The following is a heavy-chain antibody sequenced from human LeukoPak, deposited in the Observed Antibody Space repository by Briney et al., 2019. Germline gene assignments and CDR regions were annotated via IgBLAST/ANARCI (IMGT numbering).Heavy chain of an antibody. CDR2: IYSGGST. D-gene: IGHD2-15*01. Sequence: PGGSLRLSCAASGFTVSSNYMGWVRQAPGKGLEWVSVIYSGGSTYYADSVKGRFTISRDNSKNTLYLQMNSLRAEDTAVYYCAREVRVVAAIVDWGQGTLVTVSS. J-gene: IGHJ4*02. V-gene: IGHV3-53*01. CDR1: GFTVSSNY. CDR3: AREVRVVAAIVD.